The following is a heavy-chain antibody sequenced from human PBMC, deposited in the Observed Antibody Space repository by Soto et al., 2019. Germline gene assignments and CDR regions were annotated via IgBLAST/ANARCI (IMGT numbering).Heavy chain of an antibody. V-gene: IGHV4-59*01. Sequence: SETLSLTCTVSGGSISSYYWSWIRQPPGKGLEWIGYIYYSGSTNYNPSLKSRVTISVDTCKNQFSLKLSSVTAADTAVYYCARSYCSSVFDWFDPWGHGTLVTVSS. CDR2: IYYSGST. CDR1: GGSISSYY. D-gene: IGHD6-6*01. J-gene: IGHJ5*02. CDR3: ARSYCSSVFDWFDP.